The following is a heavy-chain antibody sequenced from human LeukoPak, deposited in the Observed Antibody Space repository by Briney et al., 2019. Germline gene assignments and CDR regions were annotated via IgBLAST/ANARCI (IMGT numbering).Heavy chain of an antibody. CDR2: IKQDGSEK. V-gene: IGHV3-7*04. Sequence: GGSLRLSCVASGFTFSNYWMTWVRQAPGKGLEWVANIKQDGSEKHYVDSVKGRFTISRDNAKNSLFLQMNSQRAEDTAVFYCARGTSTWYLTYWGQGTLVTVSS. D-gene: IGHD6-13*01. CDR1: GFTFSNYW. CDR3: ARGTSTWYLTY. J-gene: IGHJ4*02.